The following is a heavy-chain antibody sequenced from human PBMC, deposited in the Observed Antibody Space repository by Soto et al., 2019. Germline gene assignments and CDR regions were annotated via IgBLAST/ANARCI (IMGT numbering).Heavy chain of an antibody. V-gene: IGHV3-33*01. J-gene: IGHJ5*02. CDR3: ARDRIAAAGSCWFDP. CDR1: GFTFSSYG. D-gene: IGHD6-13*01. Sequence: GGSLRLSCAASGFTFSSYGMHWVRQAPGKGLEWVAVIWYDGSNKYYADSVKGRFTISRDNSKNTLYLQMNSLRAEDTAVYYCARDRIAAAGSCWFDPWGQGTLVTVSS. CDR2: IWYDGSNK.